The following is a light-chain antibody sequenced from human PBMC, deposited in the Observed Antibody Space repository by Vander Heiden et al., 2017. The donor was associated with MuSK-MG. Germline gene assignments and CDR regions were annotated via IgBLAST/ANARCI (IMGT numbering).Light chain of an antibody. Sequence: EIVMTQSPATLSVSPGERATLSCRASQSVSSNLAWYQQKPGQAPRLLIYGASTRATGIPARFSGSGSGTEFTLTISSLQSEDFAVYDCQQYNNWSITFGGGTKVEIK. CDR3: QQYNNWSIT. CDR1: QSVSSN. CDR2: GAS. V-gene: IGKV3-15*01. J-gene: IGKJ4*01.